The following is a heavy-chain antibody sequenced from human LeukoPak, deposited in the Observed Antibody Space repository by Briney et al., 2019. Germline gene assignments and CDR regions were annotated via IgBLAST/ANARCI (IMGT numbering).Heavy chain of an antibody. V-gene: IGHV1-24*01. D-gene: IGHD3-22*01. Sequence: ASVKVSCKVSGYTLTELSMHWVRQAPGKGLEWMGGFDPEDGETIYAQKFQGRVTMTEDTSTDTAYMELSSLRSEDTAVYYCAIPQYYYDSSGYYLNWFDPWGQGTLVTVSS. J-gene: IGHJ5*02. CDR3: AIPQYYYDSSGYYLNWFDP. CDR2: FDPEDGET. CDR1: GYTLTELS.